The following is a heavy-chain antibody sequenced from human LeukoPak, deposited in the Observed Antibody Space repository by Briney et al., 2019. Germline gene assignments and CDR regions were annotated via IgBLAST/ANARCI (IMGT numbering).Heavy chain of an antibody. J-gene: IGHJ4*02. CDR1: GFNLSRNA. Sequence: GGSLRLSCAPSGFNLSRNATSWVRQPPGKGLEWVSGISGSGGSTVYADSVKGRFTISRDNSNNTLYLQMNSLRGQATAVTYCAKDLLSGSGDFSWGVFDSWGQGTLVTVSS. CDR2: ISGSGGST. V-gene: IGHV3-23*01. CDR3: AKDLLSGSGDFSWGVFDS. D-gene: IGHD3-10*01.